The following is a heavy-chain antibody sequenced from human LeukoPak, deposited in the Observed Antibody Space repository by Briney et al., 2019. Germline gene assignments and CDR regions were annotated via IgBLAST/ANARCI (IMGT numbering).Heavy chain of an antibody. CDR1: GFTFDDYA. CDR2: ISWNSGSI. CDR3: AKTNYDSSGSFDY. D-gene: IGHD3-22*01. Sequence: AGGSLRLSCAASGFTFDDYAMHWVRQAPGKGLEWVSGISWNSGSIGYADSVKGRFTISRDNAKNSLYLQMNSLRAEDTALYYCAKTNYDSSGSFDYWGQGTLVTVS. V-gene: IGHV3-9*01. J-gene: IGHJ4*02.